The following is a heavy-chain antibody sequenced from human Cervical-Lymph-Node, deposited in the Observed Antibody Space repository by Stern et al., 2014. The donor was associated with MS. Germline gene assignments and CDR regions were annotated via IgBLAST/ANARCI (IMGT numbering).Heavy chain of an antibody. CDR1: GYNFTDYG. D-gene: IGHD4-23*01. CDR2: INTGNGNR. CDR3: ARTGTVVTSGYYYGMDV. Sequence: QMQLVQSGAEVKKPGASVKVSCKTAGYNFTDYGIIWVRQAPGQRLEWIGWINTGNGNRRYSQKIQGRVTITRDTSASTAYMELSSLRSEDTAVYYCARTGTVVTSGYYYGMDVWGQGTTVTVSS. J-gene: IGHJ6*02. V-gene: IGHV1-3*04.